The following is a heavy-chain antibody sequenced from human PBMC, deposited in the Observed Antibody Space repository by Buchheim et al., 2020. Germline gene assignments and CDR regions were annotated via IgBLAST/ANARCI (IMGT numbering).Heavy chain of an antibody. V-gene: IGHV2-70*04. D-gene: IGHD3-22*01. CDR3: ARINYSESRGYDY. CDR1: GFSLSTSGMR. J-gene: IGHJ4*02. Sequence: QVTLKESGPALVKPTQTLTLTCTFSGFSLSTSGMRVSWIRQPPGKALEWLGHSDWDDDKLYSTSLKTRLTIAKDTSKNQVVLTMTNMDPVDTTTYYCARINYSESRGYDYWGQGTL. CDR2: SDWDDDK.